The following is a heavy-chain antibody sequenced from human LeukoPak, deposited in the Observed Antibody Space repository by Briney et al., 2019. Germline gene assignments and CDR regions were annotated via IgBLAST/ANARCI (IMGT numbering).Heavy chain of an antibody. CDR2: INWNGGRT. CDR1: GFTFDDYG. V-gene: IGHV3-20*04. CDR3: ARSPGILGTNYFDY. Sequence: GGSLRLSCAASGFTFDDYGMSWVRQAPGKGLEWVSGINWNGGRTGYADSVKGRFTISRDNSKNTLYLQMNSLRAEDTSVYYCARSPGILGTNYFDYWGQGTLVTVSS. D-gene: IGHD1-26*01. J-gene: IGHJ4*02.